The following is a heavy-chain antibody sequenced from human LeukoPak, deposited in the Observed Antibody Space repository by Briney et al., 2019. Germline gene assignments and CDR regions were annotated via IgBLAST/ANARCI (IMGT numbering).Heavy chain of an antibody. V-gene: IGHV5-51*01. CDR3: ARQGRDLAY. D-gene: IGHD5-24*01. Sequence: GESLKISCKGSGYRFTTYWIGWVRQMPGKGLEWMGITYPGDSDTRYSPSFQGQVTISADKSVSTAYLQWTSLKASDTAMYYCARQGRDLAYWGQGTLVTVSS. J-gene: IGHJ4*02. CDR2: TYPGDSDT. CDR1: GYRFTTYW.